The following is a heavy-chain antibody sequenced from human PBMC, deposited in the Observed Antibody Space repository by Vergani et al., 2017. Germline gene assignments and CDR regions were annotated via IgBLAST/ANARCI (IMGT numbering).Heavy chain of an antibody. CDR2: INWNSDSI. J-gene: IGHJ2*01. D-gene: IGHD6-13*01. CDR1: GITFWKFV. Sequence: EVDLVESGGGLAQPGGSLRLSCEASGITFWKFVMHWVRQGPGKGLEWVSGINWNSDSIAYADSVKGRFTISRDNAKNSLYLQMNSLRAEDTALYYCVKDIAASGNYWYFELWGRGTLVTVSS. CDR3: VKDIAASGNYWYFEL. V-gene: IGHV3-9*01.